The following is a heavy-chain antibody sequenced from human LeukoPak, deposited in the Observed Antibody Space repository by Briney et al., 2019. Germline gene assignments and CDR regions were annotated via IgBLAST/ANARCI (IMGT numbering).Heavy chain of an antibody. V-gene: IGHV1-18*01. CDR1: GYTFTSYG. CDR3: ARGKGGAYCSSTSCYTGGNWFDP. Sequence: GASVKVYCKASGYTFTSYGISWVRQAPGQGLEWMGWISAYNGNTNYAQKLQGRVTMTTDTSTSTAYMELRSLRSDDTAVYYCARGKGGAYCSSTSCYTGGNWFDPWGQGTLVTVSS. CDR2: ISAYNGNT. J-gene: IGHJ5*02. D-gene: IGHD2-2*02.